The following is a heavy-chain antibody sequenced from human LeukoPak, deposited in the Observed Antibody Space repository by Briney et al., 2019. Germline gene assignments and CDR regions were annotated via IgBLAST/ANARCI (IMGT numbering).Heavy chain of an antibody. V-gene: IGHV3-21*04. CDR3: AREKVTTDNYYYMDV. Sequence: PGGSLRLSCAASGFTFSSYSMNWVRQAPGKGLEWVSSISSSSSYICYADSVKGRFTISRDNAKNSLYLQMNSLRAEDTALYYCAREKVTTDNYYYMDVWGKGTTVTVSS. CDR1: GFTFSSYS. CDR2: ISSSSSYI. J-gene: IGHJ6*03. D-gene: IGHD4-11*01.